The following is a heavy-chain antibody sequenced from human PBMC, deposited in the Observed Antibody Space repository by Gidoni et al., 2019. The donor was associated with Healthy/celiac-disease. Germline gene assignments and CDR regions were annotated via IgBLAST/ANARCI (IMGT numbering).Heavy chain of an antibody. J-gene: IGHJ4*02. D-gene: IGHD4-17*01. CDR3: AKRGYGDYGVDY. V-gene: IGHV3-23*01. CDR2: ISGSGGST. Sequence: EVQLLESGGGLVQTGGALRLSCAASGFTFSSYAMSWVRQAPGKGLEWVSAISGSGGSTYYADSVKGRFTISRDNSKNTLYLQMNSLRAEDTAVYYCAKRGYGDYGVDYWGQGTLVTVSS. CDR1: GFTFSSYA.